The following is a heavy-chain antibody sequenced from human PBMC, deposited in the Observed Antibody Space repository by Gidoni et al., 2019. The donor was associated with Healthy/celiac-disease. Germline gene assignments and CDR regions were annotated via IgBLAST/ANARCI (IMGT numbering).Heavy chain of an antibody. D-gene: IGHD3-10*01. CDR1: GGPISSSSYY. J-gene: IGHJ4*02. CDR3: ARQPQTLWFGDNQGYFDY. Sequence: QLQLQESGPGLVKPSETLSLTCTVSGGPISSSSYYWGWIRQPPGKGLEWIGSIYYSGSTYYNPSLKSRVTISVDTSKNQFSLKLSSVTAADTAVYYCARQPQTLWFGDNQGYFDYWGQGTLVTVSS. CDR2: IYYSGST. V-gene: IGHV4-39*01.